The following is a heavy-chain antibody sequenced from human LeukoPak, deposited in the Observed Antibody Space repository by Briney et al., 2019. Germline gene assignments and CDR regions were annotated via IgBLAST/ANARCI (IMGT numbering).Heavy chain of an antibody. CDR1: GGSFSGYY. Sequence: SETLSLTCAVYGGSFSGYYWSWIRQPPGKGLEWIGEINHSGSTNYNPSLKSRVTISVDTSKSQFSLKLSSVTAADTAVYYCARSRGAWGDYWGQGTLVTVSS. CDR2: INHSGST. D-gene: IGHD3-16*01. V-gene: IGHV4-34*01. CDR3: ARSRGAWGDY. J-gene: IGHJ4*02.